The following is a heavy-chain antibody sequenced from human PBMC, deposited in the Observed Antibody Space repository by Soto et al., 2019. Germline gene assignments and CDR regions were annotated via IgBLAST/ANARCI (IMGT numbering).Heavy chain of an antibody. D-gene: IGHD6-19*01. Sequence: EVQLVQSGAEVKEPGESLKISCKGSGYSFSNTWINWVRQMPGKGLEWMGIIYPGNSDTRYSPSFQGQVTLSADKSINTAYLQWSSLKASDTATYYCAKEAGSAYYGMDVWGQGTTVTVSS. CDR2: IYPGNSDT. J-gene: IGHJ6*02. CDR3: AKEAGSAYYGMDV. V-gene: IGHV5-51*03. CDR1: GYSFSNTW.